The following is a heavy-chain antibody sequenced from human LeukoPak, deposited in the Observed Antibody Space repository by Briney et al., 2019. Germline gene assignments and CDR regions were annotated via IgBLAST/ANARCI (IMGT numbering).Heavy chain of an antibody. J-gene: IGHJ6*02. Sequence: SETLSLTCTVSGGSISSYYWSWIRQPAGKGLEWIGRIYTSGSTNYNPSLKSRVTMSVDTSKNQFSLKLSSVTAADTAVYYCARGKIWFGIYYYGMDVWGQGTTVTVSS. CDR3: ARGKIWFGIYYYGMDV. CDR2: IYTSGST. V-gene: IGHV4-4*07. CDR1: GGSISSYY. D-gene: IGHD3-10*01.